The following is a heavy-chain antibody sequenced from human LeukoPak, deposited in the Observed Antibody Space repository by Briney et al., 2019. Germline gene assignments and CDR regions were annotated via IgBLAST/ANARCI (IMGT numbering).Heavy chain of an antibody. D-gene: IGHD6-19*01. CDR2: INPSGGST. Sequence: ASVKVSCTASGYTFTSYYMHWARQAPGQGLEWMGIINPSGGSTSYAQKFQGRVTMTRDTSTSTVYMELSSLRSEDTAVYYCARYSSGWSSFDYWGQGTLVTVSS. V-gene: IGHV1-46*01. CDR3: ARYSSGWSSFDY. J-gene: IGHJ4*02. CDR1: GYTFTSYY.